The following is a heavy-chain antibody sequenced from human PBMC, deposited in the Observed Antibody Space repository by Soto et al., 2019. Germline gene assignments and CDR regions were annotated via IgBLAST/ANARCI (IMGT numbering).Heavy chain of an antibody. V-gene: IGHV1-18*01. CDR2: ISAYNGNT. Sequence: ASVKVSCKASGYTFTSYGISWVRQAPGQGLEWMGWISAYNGNTNYAQKLQGRVTMTTDTSTSTAYMELRSLRSDDTAVYYCARGRLVPPTALSDGSYYAFDIWGQGTMVTVSS. D-gene: IGHD1-26*01. CDR1: GYTFTSYG. J-gene: IGHJ3*02. CDR3: ARGRLVPPTALSDGSYYAFDI.